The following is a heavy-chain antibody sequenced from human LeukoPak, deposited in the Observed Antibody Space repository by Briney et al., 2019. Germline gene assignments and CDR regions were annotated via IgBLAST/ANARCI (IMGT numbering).Heavy chain of an antibody. CDR1: GYTFTSYG. D-gene: IGHD6-13*01. Sequence: ASVKVSCKASGYTFTSYGISWVRQAPGQGLEWMGWISAYNGNTNYAQKPQGRVTMTTDTSTSTAYMELRSLRSDDTAVYYCARDSPQQLVWGYYFDYWGQGTLVTVSS. V-gene: IGHV1-18*01. CDR2: ISAYNGNT. CDR3: ARDSPQQLVWGYYFDY. J-gene: IGHJ4*02.